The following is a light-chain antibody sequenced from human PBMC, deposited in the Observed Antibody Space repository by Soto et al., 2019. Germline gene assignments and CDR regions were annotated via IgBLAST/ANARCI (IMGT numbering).Light chain of an antibody. CDR3: CSSTTSSPYV. CDR1: SSDVGRYNY. Sequence: QSVLTQPASVSGSPGQSITISCSGTSSDVGRYNYVSWYQQHPGKAPKLMIYEVNNRPSGVSNRFSGSKSDNTASLTISGLQAEDQADSYCCSSTTSSPYVFGTGTKVTVL. V-gene: IGLV2-14*01. CDR2: EVN. J-gene: IGLJ1*01.